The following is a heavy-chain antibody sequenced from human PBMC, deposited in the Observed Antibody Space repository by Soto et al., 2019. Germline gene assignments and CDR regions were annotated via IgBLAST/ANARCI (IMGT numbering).Heavy chain of an antibody. D-gene: IGHD2-21*02. Sequence: GASVKVSCKASGGTFSSYAISWVRQAPGQGLEWMGGIIPIFGTANYAQKFQGRVTITADESTSTAYMELSSLRSEDTAVYYCARVSACGGDCYPHGPDYYYYGMDVWGQGTTVTVSS. CDR1: GGTFSSYA. V-gene: IGHV1-69*13. CDR3: ARVSACGGDCYPHGPDYYYYGMDV. CDR2: IIPIFGTA. J-gene: IGHJ6*02.